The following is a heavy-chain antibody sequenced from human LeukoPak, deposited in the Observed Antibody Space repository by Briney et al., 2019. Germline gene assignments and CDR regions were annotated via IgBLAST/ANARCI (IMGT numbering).Heavy chain of an antibody. Sequence: NVSCKASGYTFTSYYMHWVRQAPGQGLEWMGIIHPGDSDIRYSLSFLGQVTISADKSINTAYLQWNSLKASDIAIYYCARLPHLFGSYYFDYWGQGILVTVSS. CDR2: IHPGDSDI. CDR3: ARLPHLFGSYYFDY. V-gene: IGHV5-51*01. D-gene: IGHD3-10*01. CDR1: GYTFTSYY. J-gene: IGHJ4*02.